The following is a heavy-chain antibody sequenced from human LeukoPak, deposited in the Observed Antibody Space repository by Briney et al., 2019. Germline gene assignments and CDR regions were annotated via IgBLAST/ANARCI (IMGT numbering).Heavy chain of an antibody. CDR2: TGSGGGT. CDR1: GFTFSSYA. D-gene: IGHD1-26*01. V-gene: IGHV3-23*01. Sequence: GGSLRLSCAASGFTFSSYAMSWVRQAPGKGLEWVSTTGSGGGTYYTDSVKGRFTISRDNSKNTMYLQMNSLRVEDTAEYYCAKRSARGSFFFDYWGQGTLVTVSP. J-gene: IGHJ4*02. CDR3: AKRSARGSFFFDY.